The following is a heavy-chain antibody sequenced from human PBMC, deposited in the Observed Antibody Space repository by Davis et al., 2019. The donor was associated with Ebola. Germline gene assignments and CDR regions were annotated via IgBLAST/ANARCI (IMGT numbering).Heavy chain of an antibody. J-gene: IGHJ6*02. V-gene: IGHV3-48*03. Sequence: PGGSLRLSCAASGFTFSSYAMSWVRQAPGKGLEWVSYISSSGSTIYYADSVKGRFTISRDNAKNSLYLQMNSLRAEDTAVYYCARDSYDFWSGYYYYYYGMDVWGQGTTVTVSS. D-gene: IGHD3-3*01. CDR3: ARDSYDFWSGYYYYYYGMDV. CDR2: ISSSGSTI. CDR1: GFTFSSYA.